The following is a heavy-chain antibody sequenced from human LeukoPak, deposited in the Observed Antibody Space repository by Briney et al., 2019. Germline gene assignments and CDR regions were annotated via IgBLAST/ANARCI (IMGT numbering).Heavy chain of an antibody. CDR1: GSTFNNYA. CDR3: AGDYADYVGYFFFDY. Sequence: GGSLSLSCAASGSTFNNYAMNWVRQAPGKGLEWVSYISGAGETTYYADSAKGRCTITRDNSQNTLYLQMNSLRAEDTAVYYCAGDYADYVGYFFFDYWGQGTLVTVSS. V-gene: IGHV3-23*01. D-gene: IGHD4-17*01. CDR2: ISGAGETT. J-gene: IGHJ4*02.